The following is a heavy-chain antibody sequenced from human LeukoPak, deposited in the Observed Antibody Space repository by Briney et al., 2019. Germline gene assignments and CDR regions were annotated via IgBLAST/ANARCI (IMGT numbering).Heavy chain of an antibody. Sequence: SETLSLTCTVSGGSISSSSYYWGWLREPPGRGLEWIGSIYYSGSTYYNPSLKSRATISLDTSKNQFSLKLSSVTAADTAVYYCARDGIDMITFGGVIYFDYWGQGTLVTVSS. D-gene: IGHD3-16*01. J-gene: IGHJ4*02. CDR3: ARDGIDMITFGGVIYFDY. V-gene: IGHV4-39*02. CDR2: IYYSGST. CDR1: GGSISSSSYY.